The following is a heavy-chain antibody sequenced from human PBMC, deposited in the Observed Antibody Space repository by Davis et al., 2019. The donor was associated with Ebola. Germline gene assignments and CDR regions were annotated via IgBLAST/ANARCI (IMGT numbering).Heavy chain of an antibody. J-gene: IGHJ3*02. CDR1: GYTFTGYY. D-gene: IGHD1-1*01. V-gene: IGHV1-2*02. CDR3: AREGPTGTREAFDI. Sequence: ASVKVSCKASGYTFTGYYMHWVRQAPGQGLEWMGWINPNSGGTNYAQKFQGRVTMTRDTSISTAYMELSRLRSDDTAVYYCAREGPTGTREAFDIWGQGTMVTVSS. CDR2: INPNSGGT.